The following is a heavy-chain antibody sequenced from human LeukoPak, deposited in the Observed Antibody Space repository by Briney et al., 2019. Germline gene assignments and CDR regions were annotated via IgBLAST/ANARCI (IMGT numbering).Heavy chain of an antibody. CDR2: VNLNSGNT. Sequence: GASVKVSCKASGYTFTSDDINWVRQATGPGLEWMGGVNLNSGNTGYAQKYQGRVTMTRNTSISTAYMELSSLRSEDTAVYYCASLTTVVPYYYYYGMDVWGQGTTVTVSS. J-gene: IGHJ6*02. CDR1: GYTFTSDD. V-gene: IGHV1-8*01. CDR3: ASLTTVVPYYYYYGMDV. D-gene: IGHD4-11*01.